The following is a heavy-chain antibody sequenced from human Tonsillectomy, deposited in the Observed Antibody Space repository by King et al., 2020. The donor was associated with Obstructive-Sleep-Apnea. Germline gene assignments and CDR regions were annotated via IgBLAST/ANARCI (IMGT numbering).Heavy chain of an antibody. J-gene: IGHJ4*02. Sequence: VQLVESGGGLVQPGGSLRLSCAASGLTFSSYAMSWVRQAPGKGLEGVSSISGSGGSSYYADSVKGRFTIARDNSKNKLYLQMNSLRAEDTAVYYCAKDQTYYYDSSGYYGYWGQGTLVTVSS. V-gene: IGHV3-23*04. CDR3: AKDQTYYYDSSGYYGY. CDR2: ISGSGGSS. D-gene: IGHD3-22*01. CDR1: GLTFSSYA.